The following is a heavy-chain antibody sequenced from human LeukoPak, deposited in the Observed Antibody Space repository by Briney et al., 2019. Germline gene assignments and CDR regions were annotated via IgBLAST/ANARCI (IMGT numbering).Heavy chain of an antibody. CDR1: GGSISSYY. CDR3: ARRSHPYPDGGGAFDI. CDR2: IYYSGST. Sequence: SETLSLTCTVSGGSISSYYWSWIRQPPGKGLEWIGYIYYSGSTNYNPSLKSRVTISVDTSKNQFSLKLSSVTAADTAVYYCARRSHPYPDGGGAFDIWGQGTMVTVSS. D-gene: IGHD3-16*01. V-gene: IGHV4-59*01. J-gene: IGHJ3*02.